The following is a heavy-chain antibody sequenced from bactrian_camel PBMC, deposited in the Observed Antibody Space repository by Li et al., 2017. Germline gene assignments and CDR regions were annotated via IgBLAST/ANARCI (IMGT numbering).Heavy chain of an antibody. D-gene: IGHD6*01. CDR1: EFAFSSNY. Sequence: VQLVESGGGLVQPGGSLRLACRTSEFAFSSNYMSWVRQAPGKGLEWVSSIKGGNGITYYADSVKGRFTISRDNVKNTLYLQLNSLKTEDTAMYYCAEVAEGVASVLSPVGYWGQGTQVTVS. CDR3: AEVAEGVASVLSPVGY. V-gene: IGHV3S40*01. CDR2: IKGGNGIT. J-gene: IGHJ6*01.